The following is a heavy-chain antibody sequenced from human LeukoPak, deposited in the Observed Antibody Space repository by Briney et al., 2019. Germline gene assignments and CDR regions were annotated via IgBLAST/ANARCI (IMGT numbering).Heavy chain of an antibody. V-gene: IGHV1-18*01. CDR3: AGTYYYGSGTYYNFDY. J-gene: IGHJ4*02. CDR2: TSAYNGNT. Sequence: ASVKVSCKASGYTFTSHGISWVRQAPRQGLEWMGWTSAYNGNTKYALKLQGRVTMTTDTSTSTAYMELRSLRSDDTAVYYCAGTYYYGSGTYYNFDYWGQGTLVTVSS. CDR1: GYTFTSHG. D-gene: IGHD3-10*01.